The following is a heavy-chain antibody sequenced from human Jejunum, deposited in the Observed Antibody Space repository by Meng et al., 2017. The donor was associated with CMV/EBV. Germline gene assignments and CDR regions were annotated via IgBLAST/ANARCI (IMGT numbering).Heavy chain of an antibody. Sequence: SRHWMQWVRKGPGKGLVWVSGIGPGGSNTIYADSVKGRFTISRDNAKSTLYLQMNSLRAEDTSVYFCAGEHCGGGSCWTGFNIWGQGTTVTVSS. D-gene: IGHD2-15*01. CDR2: IGPGGSNT. CDR3: AGEHCGGGSCWTGFNI. J-gene: IGHJ3*02. V-gene: IGHV3-74*01. CDR1: SRHW.